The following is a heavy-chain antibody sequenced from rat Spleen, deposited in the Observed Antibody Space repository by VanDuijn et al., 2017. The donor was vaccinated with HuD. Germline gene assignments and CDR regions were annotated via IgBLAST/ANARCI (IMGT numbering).Heavy chain of an antibody. J-gene: IGHJ1*01. CDR3: ATVVPYWYFDF. V-gene: IGHV5-29*01. CDR1: GFTFSDYY. CDR2: ISYDGSST. Sequence: EVQLVESDGGLVQPGRSLKLSCAASGFTFSDYYMAWVRQAPTKGLEWVATISYDGSSTYYRDSVKGRFTISRDNAKSTLYLQMDSLRSEDTATYYCATVVPYWYFDFWGPGTMVTVS. D-gene: IGHD1-1*01.